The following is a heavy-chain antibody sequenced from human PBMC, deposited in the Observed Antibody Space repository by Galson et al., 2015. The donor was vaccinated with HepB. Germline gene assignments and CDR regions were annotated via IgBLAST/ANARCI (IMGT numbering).Heavy chain of an antibody. CDR1: GFTFSSYA. CDR3: ASLIWFGELPFDY. CDR2: ISYDGSNK. J-gene: IGHJ4*02. D-gene: IGHD3-10*01. V-gene: IGHV3-30*04. Sequence: SLRLSCAASGFTFSSYAMHWVRQAPGKGLEWVAVISYDGSNKYYADSVKGRFTISRDNSKNTLYLQMNSLRAEDTAVYYCASLIWFGELPFDYWGQGTLVTVSS.